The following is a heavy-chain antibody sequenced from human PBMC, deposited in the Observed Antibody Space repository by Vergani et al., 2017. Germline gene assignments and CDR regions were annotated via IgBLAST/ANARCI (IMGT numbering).Heavy chain of an antibody. CDR2: ISSSGSTI. CDR1: GFTFSDYY. Sequence: QVQLVESGGGLVKPGGSLRLSCAASGFTFSDYYMSWIRQAPGKGLEWVSYISSSGSTIYYADSVKGLFTISRDNAKNSLYRQMNSLRAEDTAVYYCARKHISNYCDSRGYYYRGYYYGMDVWGQGTTVTVSS. V-gene: IGHV3-11*01. CDR3: ARKHISNYCDSRGYYYRGYYYGMDV. D-gene: IGHD3-22*01. J-gene: IGHJ6*01.